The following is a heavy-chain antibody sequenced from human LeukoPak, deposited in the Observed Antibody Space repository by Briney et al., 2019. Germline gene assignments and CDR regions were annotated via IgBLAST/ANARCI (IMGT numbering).Heavy chain of an antibody. V-gene: IGHV1-3*01. D-gene: IGHD3-10*01. CDR2: INAGNGNT. CDR3: ARVWRFGELSALDAFDI. J-gene: IGHJ3*02. Sequence: AASVKVSCKASGYTFTSYAMHWVRQAPGQRLEWMGWINAGNGNTKYSQKFQGRVTITRDTSASTAYMELSSLRSEDTAVYYCARVWRFGELSALDAFDIWGQGTMVTVSS. CDR1: GYTFTSYA.